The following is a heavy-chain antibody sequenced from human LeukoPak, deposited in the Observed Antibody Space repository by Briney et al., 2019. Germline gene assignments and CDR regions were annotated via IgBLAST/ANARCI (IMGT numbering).Heavy chain of an antibody. CDR1: GFTFSSYG. D-gene: IGHD6-13*01. CDR3: ARDSSSWYKQWLSNGMDV. V-gene: IGHV3-30*03. Sequence: GGSLRLSCAASGFTFSSYGMHWVRQAPGKGLEWVAVISYDGSNKYYADSVKGRFTISRDNSKNTLYLQMNSLRAEDTAVYYCARDSSSWYKQWLSNGMDVWGQGTTVTVSS. J-gene: IGHJ6*02. CDR2: ISYDGSNK.